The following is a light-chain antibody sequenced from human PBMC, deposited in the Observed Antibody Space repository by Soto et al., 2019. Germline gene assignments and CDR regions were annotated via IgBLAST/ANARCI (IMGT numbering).Light chain of an antibody. Sequence: QSALTQPASVSGSPGQSITNSCTGISSDVGGYNYVSWYQQHPDKAPKLMIYDVSNRRSGVSNRFSGSKSGNTASLTISGLQAEDEADYYCYSYTSSSTVLFGGGTKVTVL. CDR1: SSDVGGYNY. CDR2: DVS. V-gene: IGLV2-14*01. CDR3: YSYTSSSTVL. J-gene: IGLJ2*01.